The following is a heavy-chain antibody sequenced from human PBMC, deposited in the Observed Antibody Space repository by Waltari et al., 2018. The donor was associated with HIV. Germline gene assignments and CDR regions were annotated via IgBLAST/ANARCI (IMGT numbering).Heavy chain of an antibody. D-gene: IGHD2-21*01. CDR3: AKESGDGYKQRNRFGP. CDR1: GFSFEDYA. J-gene: IGHJ5*02. V-gene: IGHV3-9*01. Sequence: EGQLVESGGGLEQPGRSLTLSCVASGFSFEDYAMHWVRQRPGKGLGWVSGISWNSESRSYADSVKGRFTVSRDNARYSLYLHINSLRPDDTASYFCAKESGDGYKQRNRFGPWGQGTQVSVSS. CDR2: ISWNSESR.